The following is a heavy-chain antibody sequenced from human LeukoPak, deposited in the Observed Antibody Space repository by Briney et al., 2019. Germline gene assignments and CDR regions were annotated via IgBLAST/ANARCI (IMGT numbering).Heavy chain of an antibody. CDR1: GYSFADYY. J-gene: IGHJ4*02. CDR2: IKPNSGDT. D-gene: IGHD3-22*01. CDR3: ARASDRYYYDSTPPDY. Sequence: GASVKVSCKASGYSFADYYMHWVRQAPGQGLEWMGWIKPNSGDTRSAQKFQGRVTMTRDTSISTAYMELSSLRYDDTAVYYCARASDRYYYDSTPPDYWGQGTLVTVSS. V-gene: IGHV1-2*02.